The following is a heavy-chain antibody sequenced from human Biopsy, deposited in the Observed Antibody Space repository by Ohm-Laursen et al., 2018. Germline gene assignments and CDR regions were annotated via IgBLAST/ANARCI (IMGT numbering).Heavy chain of an antibody. CDR1: GYSFTSYG. CDR3: VREGLDCAGGTCYSGPLDL. CDR2: ISPYFGNT. V-gene: IGHV1-18*01. J-gene: IGHJ4*03. D-gene: IGHD2-15*01. Sequence: ASVKVSCKVSGYSFTSYGMNWVRQAPGQGLEWAGWISPYFGNTNSTQKLQARVTLSTETSTDTAYMELRSLRYDDTAIYYCVREGLDCAGGTCYSGPLDLWGQGTLITVSS.